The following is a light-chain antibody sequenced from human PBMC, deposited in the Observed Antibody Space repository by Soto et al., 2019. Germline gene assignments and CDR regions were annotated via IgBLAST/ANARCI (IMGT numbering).Light chain of an antibody. CDR2: KAS. CDR1: QTISSW. Sequence: IQMTESPSTLSGSVGDRVTITCRASQTISSWLAWYHQKPGKAPKLLIYKASTLKSGVPSRFSGSGSGTEFTLTISSLQPDDFATYYCQHYNSYSEAFGQGTKVDI. J-gene: IGKJ1*01. V-gene: IGKV1-5*03. CDR3: QHYNSYSEA.